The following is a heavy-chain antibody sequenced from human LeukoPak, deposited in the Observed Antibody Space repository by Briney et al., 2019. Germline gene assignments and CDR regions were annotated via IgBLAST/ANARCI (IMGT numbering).Heavy chain of an antibody. Sequence: EGSLRLSCAASGFNFGEFWMAWVRQTPGKGLEWVADIKEDGSEKFYVDSVKGRFTISRDNAENSLYLQMNSLRAEDTAVYYCAGERYSDAFDIWGQGTMVTVSS. CDR3: AGERYSDAFDI. CDR2: IKEDGSEK. V-gene: IGHV3-7*01. CDR1: GFNFGEFW. J-gene: IGHJ3*02. D-gene: IGHD1-14*01.